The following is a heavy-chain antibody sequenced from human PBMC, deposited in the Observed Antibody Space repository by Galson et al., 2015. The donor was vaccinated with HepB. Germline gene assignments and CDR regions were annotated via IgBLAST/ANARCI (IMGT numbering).Heavy chain of an antibody. J-gene: IGHJ4*02. V-gene: IGHV2-70*01. CDR2: IDWDDDK. D-gene: IGHD3-9*01. Sequence: PALVKPTQTLTLTCIFSGFSLSTSGMCVSWIRQPPGKALEWLALIDWDDDKYYSTSLKTRLTISKDTSKNQVVLTMTNMDPVGTATYYCARTRPDILTGYYKYYFDYWGQGTLVTVSS. CDR3: ARTRPDILTGYYKYYFDY. CDR1: GFSLSTSGMC.